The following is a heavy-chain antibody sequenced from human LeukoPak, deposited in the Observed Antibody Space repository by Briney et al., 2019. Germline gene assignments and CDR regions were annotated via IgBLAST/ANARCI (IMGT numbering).Heavy chain of an antibody. Sequence: GGSLRLSCAASEFTFSNYGIHWVRQAPGKGLEWVAVISFDGSDKYYADSVKGRFTISRDNSKNTLYLQMNSLRAEDTAVYYCARDQHSEIGVGANDYWGQGTLVTVSS. CDR2: ISFDGSDK. CDR3: ARDQHSEIGVGANDY. CDR1: EFTFSNYG. D-gene: IGHD1-26*01. J-gene: IGHJ4*02. V-gene: IGHV3-30*19.